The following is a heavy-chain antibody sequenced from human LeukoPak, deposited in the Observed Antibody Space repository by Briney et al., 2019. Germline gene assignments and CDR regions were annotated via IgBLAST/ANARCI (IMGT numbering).Heavy chain of an antibody. J-gene: IGHJ4*02. V-gene: IGHV1-18*01. CDR3: ARDDYDSSGSYFDY. D-gene: IGHD3-22*01. Sequence: GASVKVSCKASGYTFTSYGISWVRQAPGQGLEWMGWISAYNGNTNYPQKLQGRVTMTTDTSTSTAYMELRSLRYDDTAVYYCARDDYDSSGSYFDYWGQGTLVTVSS. CDR2: ISAYNGNT. CDR1: GYTFTSYG.